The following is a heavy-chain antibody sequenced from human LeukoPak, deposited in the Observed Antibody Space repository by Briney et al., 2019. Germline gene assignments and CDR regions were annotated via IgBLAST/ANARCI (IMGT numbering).Heavy chain of an antibody. D-gene: IGHD3-3*01. CDR3: ANSPRILWFDP. CDR1: GFNFNSYT. J-gene: IGHJ5*02. CDR2: ILASGSPT. Sequence: PGGSLRLSCAASGFNFNSYTMNWVRQAPGKGLQWVANILASGSPTYYADSVKGRFIISRDNSKNTLYLQMNSLRAEDTAVYYCANSPRILWFDPWGQGTLVTVSS. V-gene: IGHV3-23*05.